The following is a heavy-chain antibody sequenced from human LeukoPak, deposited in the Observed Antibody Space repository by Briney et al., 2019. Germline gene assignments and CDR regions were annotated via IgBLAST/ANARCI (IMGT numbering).Heavy chain of an antibody. CDR2: IYYSGST. V-gene: IGHV4-59*08. CDR3: PSNYYGSGSLDY. Sequence: PSETLSLTCTVSGGSISSYYWSWIRQPPGKGLEWIGYIYYSGSTNYNPSLKSRVTISVDTSKNQFSLKLSSVTATDTAVYYCPSNYYGSGSLDYWGQGNLVTVSS. D-gene: IGHD3-10*01. CDR1: GGSISSYY. J-gene: IGHJ4*02.